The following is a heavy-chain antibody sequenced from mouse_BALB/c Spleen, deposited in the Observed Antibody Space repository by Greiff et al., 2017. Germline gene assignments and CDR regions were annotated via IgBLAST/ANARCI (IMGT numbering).Heavy chain of an antibody. Sequence: EVQGVESGGGLVKPGGSLKLSCAASGFAFSSYDMSWVRQTPEKRLEWVAYISSGGGSTYYPDTVKGRFTISRDNAKNTLYLQMSSLKSEDTAMYYCARQRWLPYFDYWGQGTTLTVSS. CDR2: ISSGGGST. D-gene: IGHD2-2*01. CDR1: GFAFSSYD. CDR3: ARQRWLPYFDY. V-gene: IGHV5-12-1*01. J-gene: IGHJ2*01.